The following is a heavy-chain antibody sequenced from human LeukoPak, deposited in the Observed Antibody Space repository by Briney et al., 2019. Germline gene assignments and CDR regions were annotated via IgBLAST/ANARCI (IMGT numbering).Heavy chain of an antibody. J-gene: IGHJ3*02. CDR2: TTGSGITT. Sequence: GGSLRLSCAASGFTASSNYMSWVRQAPGEGLEWVSVTTGSGITTYYADSVKGRFTISRDNSKNTLSLQMDSLRGEDTGVYYCAKHSVGATVGWDAFDIWGQGTLVTVSS. CDR3: AKHSVGATVGWDAFDI. D-gene: IGHD1-26*01. V-gene: IGHV3-23*01. CDR1: GFTASSNY.